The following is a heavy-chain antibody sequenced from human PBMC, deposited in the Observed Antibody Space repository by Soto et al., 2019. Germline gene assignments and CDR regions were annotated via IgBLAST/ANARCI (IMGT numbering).Heavy chain of an antibody. D-gene: IGHD6-19*01. J-gene: IGHJ3*02. Sequence: PSETLSHTCTVSGGSISSYYWIWIRQPPGKGLEWIGYIYYSGSTNYNPSLKSRFTISRDNAKNSLFLQMNSLRAEDTALYQCARDNSGWYRGRAVSDIWGQGTMVTVSS. CDR1: GGSISSYY. CDR3: ARDNSGWYRGRAVSDI. CDR2: IYYSGST. V-gene: IGHV4-4*08.